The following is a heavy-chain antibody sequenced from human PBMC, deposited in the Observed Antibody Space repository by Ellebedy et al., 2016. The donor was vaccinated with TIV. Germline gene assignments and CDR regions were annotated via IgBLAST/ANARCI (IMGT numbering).Heavy chain of an antibody. CDR1: GFTFSDHY. V-gene: IGHV3-11*05. Sequence: GESLKISCAASGFTFSDHYMSWIRQAPGKGLEWISFISTSSINTNYADSVKGRFTISRDNSKNTLYLHMNSLRAEDTATYYCAKDQVAGDGRWVFDMWGQGTKVTVSS. CDR2: ISTSSINT. D-gene: IGHD5-24*01. J-gene: IGHJ3*02. CDR3: AKDQVAGDGRWVFDM.